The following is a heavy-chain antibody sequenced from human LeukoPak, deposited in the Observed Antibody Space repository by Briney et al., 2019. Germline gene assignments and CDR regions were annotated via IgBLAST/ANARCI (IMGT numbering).Heavy chain of an antibody. CDR2: IYHCGST. V-gene: IGHV4-59*01. Sequence: SETLSLTCTVSGGSISSYYWSWIRQHPGKGLEWIGYIYHCGSTNYNPSLKSRVTISVDTSKNQFSLKLSSVTAADTAVYYCARDHRGYFDYWGQGTLVTVSS. CDR1: GGSISSYY. CDR3: ARDHRGYFDY. D-gene: IGHD3-10*01. J-gene: IGHJ4*02.